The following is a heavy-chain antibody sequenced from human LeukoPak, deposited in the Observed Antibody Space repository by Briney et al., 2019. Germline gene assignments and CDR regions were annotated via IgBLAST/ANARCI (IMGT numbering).Heavy chain of an antibody. V-gene: IGHV4-34*01. D-gene: IGHD4-17*01. CDR1: GGSFSGYY. CDR3: ARAKGYGDRYYFDY. Sequence: SETLSLTCAVYGGSFSGYYWGWIRQAPGKGLEWIGEINHSGSTNYNPSLKSRVTISVDTSKNQFSLKLSSVTAADTAVYYCARAKGYGDRYYFDYWGQGTLVTVSS. J-gene: IGHJ4*02. CDR2: INHSGST.